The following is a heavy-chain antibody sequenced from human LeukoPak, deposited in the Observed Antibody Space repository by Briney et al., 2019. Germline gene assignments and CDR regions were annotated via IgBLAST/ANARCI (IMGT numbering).Heavy chain of an antibody. CDR2: MNPNSGNT. D-gene: IGHD4-17*01. CDR3: ATFTMTTLTPGC. CDR1: GNTFTTYD. V-gene: IGHV1-8*01. Sequence: EASVKVSCKASGNTFTTYDINWVRQATGQGLEWMGWMNPNSGNTGYAQKFQGRITMTRNTSINTAYMELSSLKSEDTAVYYCATFTMTTLTPGCWGQGTLVTVSS. J-gene: IGHJ4*02.